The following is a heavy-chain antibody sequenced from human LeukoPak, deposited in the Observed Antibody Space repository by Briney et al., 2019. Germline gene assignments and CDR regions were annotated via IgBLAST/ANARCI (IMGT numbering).Heavy chain of an antibody. CDR1: RGSISSSNCY. Sequence: PSETLSLTCSVSRGSISSSNCYWGWIRQPPGKGLEWIGSMYYSGSTYYNPSLKSRVTMSVDTSKNQFSLRLSSVTAADTAVYYCARHVRGHDYVWGSYPSPFAYWGQGTLVTVSS. D-gene: IGHD3-16*02. V-gene: IGHV4-39*01. J-gene: IGHJ4*02. CDR3: ARHVRGHDYVWGSYPSPFAY. CDR2: MYYSGST.